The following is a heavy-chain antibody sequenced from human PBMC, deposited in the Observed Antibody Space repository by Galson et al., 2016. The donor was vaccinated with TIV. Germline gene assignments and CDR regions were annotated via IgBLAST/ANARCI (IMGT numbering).Heavy chain of an antibody. CDR1: GFPITSGHF. D-gene: IGHD3-10*01. CDR3: ARHFLWLGDLAWFDP. Sequence: SETLSLTCVVSGFPITSGHFWGWIRQPPGKGLEWLGSIYQSGTAYYNPSLKRRVTISVDTSKNQFSLNLNSVTATDTAVYYCARHFLWLGDLAWFDPWGQGTLVTVSS. J-gene: IGHJ5*02. V-gene: IGHV4-38-2*01. CDR2: IYQSGTA.